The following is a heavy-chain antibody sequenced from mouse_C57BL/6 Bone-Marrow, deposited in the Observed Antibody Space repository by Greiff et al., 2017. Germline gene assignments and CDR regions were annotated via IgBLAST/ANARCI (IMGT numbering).Heavy chain of an antibody. CDR3: ARGGGNYEDFDV. Sequence: VNVVESGPELVKPGASVKISCKASGYAFSSSWMNWVKQRPGKGLEWIGRIYPGDGDTNYNGKFKGKATLTADKSSSTAYMQLRSLTSEDSAVDGCARGGGNYEDFDVWGTGTTVTVSS. CDR2: IYPGDGDT. CDR1: GYAFSSSW. J-gene: IGHJ1*03. D-gene: IGHD2-1*01. V-gene: IGHV1-82*01.